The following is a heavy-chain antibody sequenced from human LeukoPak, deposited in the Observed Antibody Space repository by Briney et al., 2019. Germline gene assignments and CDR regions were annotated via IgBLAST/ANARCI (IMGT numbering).Heavy chain of an antibody. CDR2: ISSRSFTI. V-gene: IGHV3-48*02. CDR1: GFTISAYS. CDR3: ARSVIAVAGYDAFDI. Sequence: GGSLRLSCAASGFTISAYSMNWVRQAPGKGLDWVSYISSRSFTIYYADSVKGRFTISRDNAKNSLYLEMNSLRDEDTAVYYCARSVIAVAGYDAFDIWGQGTVVTVSS. J-gene: IGHJ3*02. D-gene: IGHD6-19*01.